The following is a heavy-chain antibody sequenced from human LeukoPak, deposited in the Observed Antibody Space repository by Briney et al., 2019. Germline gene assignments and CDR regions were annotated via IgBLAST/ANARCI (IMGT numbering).Heavy chain of an antibody. Sequence: LSGGSLRLSCAASGFTFSGSAMHWVRQASGKGLEWVGRIRGKAANYTTAYAASVKGRFTISRDDSKNTAYLQMNSLKTEDTAVYYCRGAYYDRSGPEYYFDYWGQGTLVTVSS. CDR2: IRGKAANYTT. CDR1: GFTFSGSA. D-gene: IGHD3-22*01. CDR3: RGAYYDRSGPEYYFDY. J-gene: IGHJ4*02. V-gene: IGHV3-73*01.